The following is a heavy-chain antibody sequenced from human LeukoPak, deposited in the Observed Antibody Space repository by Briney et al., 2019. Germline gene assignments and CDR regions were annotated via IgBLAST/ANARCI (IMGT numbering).Heavy chain of an antibody. D-gene: IGHD2-15*01. J-gene: IGHJ2*01. CDR1: GGSTSSYY. Sequence: SETLSLTCTVSGGSTSSYYWSWIRQPAGKGLEWIGRIYTSGSTNYNPSLKSRVTMSVGTSKNQFSLKLSSVTAADTAVYYCARDRSGGRYWHFDLWGRGTLVTVSS. V-gene: IGHV4-4*07. CDR3: ARDRSGGRYWHFDL. CDR2: IYTSGST.